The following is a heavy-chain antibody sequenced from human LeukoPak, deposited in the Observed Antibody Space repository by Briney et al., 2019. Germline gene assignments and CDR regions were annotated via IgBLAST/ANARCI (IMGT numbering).Heavy chain of an antibody. CDR2: IYPGDSDT. V-gene: IGHV5-51*01. CDR1: GYSFTSYW. J-gene: IGHJ6*02. CDR3: ARLSQVNYYDSSGPSDYYYGMDV. D-gene: IGHD3-22*01. Sequence: GESLQISCKGSGYSFTSYWIGWVRQMPGKGLEWMGIIYPGDSDTRYSPSFQGQVTISADKSISTAYLQWSSLKASDTAMYYCARLSQVNYYDSSGPSDYYYGMDVWGQGTTVTVSS.